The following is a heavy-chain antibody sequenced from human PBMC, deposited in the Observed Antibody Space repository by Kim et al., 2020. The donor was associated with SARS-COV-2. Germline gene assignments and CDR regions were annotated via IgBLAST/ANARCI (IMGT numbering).Heavy chain of an antibody. CDR3: SREWGGTYLTGGY. Sequence: ASVKVSCKASGYTFTSNAMNWVRQAPGQGLEWMGWINTHTGNPTYAQGFTGRFVFSLDTSVSTAYLEISSLRVEDTAVYYCSREWGGTYLTGGYWGQGTLVTVSS. CDR1: GYTFTSNA. CDR2: INTHTGNP. J-gene: IGHJ4*02. V-gene: IGHV7-4-1*02. D-gene: IGHD3-9*01.